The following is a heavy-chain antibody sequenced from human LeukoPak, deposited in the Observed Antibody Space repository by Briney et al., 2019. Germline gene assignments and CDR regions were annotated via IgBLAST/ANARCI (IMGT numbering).Heavy chain of an antibody. Sequence: ASVKVSCKASGYTFTTYGISWVRQAPGQGLEWMGWISAYNGNINYAQKLQGRVTMTTDTSTSTAYMELRSLTSDDTAVYYCVRSSRPSVDYWGQGTLVTVSS. CDR3: VRSSRPSVDY. J-gene: IGHJ4*02. CDR2: ISAYNGNI. V-gene: IGHV1-18*01. CDR1: GYTFTTYG. D-gene: IGHD6-6*01.